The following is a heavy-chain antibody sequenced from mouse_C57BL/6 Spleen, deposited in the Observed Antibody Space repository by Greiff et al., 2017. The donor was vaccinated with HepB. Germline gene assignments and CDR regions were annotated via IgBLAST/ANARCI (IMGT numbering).Heavy chain of an antibody. V-gene: IGHV1-69*01. CDR2: IDPSDSYT. CDR1: GYTFTSYW. D-gene: IGHD2-2*01. J-gene: IGHJ2*01. Sequence: QVQLQQPGAELVMPGASVKLSCKASGYTFTSYWMHWVKQRPGQGLEWIGEIDPSDSYTNYNQKFKGKSTLTVDKSSSTAYMQLSSLTSEDSAVYYWARSDYGYDEGYFDYWGQGTTLTVSS. CDR3: ARSDYGYDEGYFDY.